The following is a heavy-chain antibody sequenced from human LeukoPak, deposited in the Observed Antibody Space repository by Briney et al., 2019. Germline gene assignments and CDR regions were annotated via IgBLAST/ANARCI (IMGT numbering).Heavy chain of an antibody. Sequence: AASVKVSCKASGGTFSSHAISWVRQAPGQGLECMGGIIPIFGTANYAQKFQGRVTITADESTSTAYMELSSLRSEDTAVYYCARTSSLPTLTYNWFDPWGQGTLVTVSS. CDR3: ARTSSLPTLTYNWFDP. V-gene: IGHV1-69*01. CDR1: GGTFSSHA. J-gene: IGHJ5*02. D-gene: IGHD2-2*01. CDR2: IIPIFGTA.